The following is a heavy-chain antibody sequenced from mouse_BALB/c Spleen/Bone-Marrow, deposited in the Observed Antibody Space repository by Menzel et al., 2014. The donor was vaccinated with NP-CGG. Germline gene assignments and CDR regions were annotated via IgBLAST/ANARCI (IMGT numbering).Heavy chain of an antibody. CDR2: ILPGSAST. CDR1: GYIFSSYW. J-gene: IGHJ4*01. CDR3: ARYGNYAMDY. D-gene: IGHD2-1*01. Sequence: QVQLQQPGAELMKPGASVKISCKATGYIFSSYWIEWVKQRPGHGLEWIGEILPGSASTNYNEKFKGKATFTADTSSNTAYMQLSSLTSEDSAVYYCARYGNYAMDYWGQGTSVTVSS. V-gene: IGHV1-9*01.